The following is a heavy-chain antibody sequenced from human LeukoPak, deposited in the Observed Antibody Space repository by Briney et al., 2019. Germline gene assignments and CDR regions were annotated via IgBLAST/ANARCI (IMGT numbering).Heavy chain of an antibody. V-gene: IGHV1-8*03. Sequence: ASVKVSCKASGYTFTSYDINRVRQATGQGLEWMGWMNPNSGNTGYAQKFQGRVTITRNTSISTAYMELSSLRSEDTAVYYCASGRDFGTMVRGGPLYYFDYWGQGTLVTVSS. CDR3: ASGRDFGTMVRGGPLYYFDY. CDR1: GYTFTSYD. CDR2: MNPNSGNT. J-gene: IGHJ4*02. D-gene: IGHD3-10*01.